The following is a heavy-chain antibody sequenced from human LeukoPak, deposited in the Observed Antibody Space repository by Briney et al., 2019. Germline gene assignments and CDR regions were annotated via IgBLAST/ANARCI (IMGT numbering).Heavy chain of an antibody. CDR2: IKEDATES. CDR3: VRDRGWYHFDL. Sequence: GGSLRLSCAASGFTFSSYWMTWIRQAPGKGLEWVAHIKEDATESRSADSVKGRFTISRDNTKNSLFLQLNSLRAEDTAVYYCVRDRGWYHFDLWGQGTLVTVS. V-gene: IGHV3-7*01. CDR1: GFTFSSYW. J-gene: IGHJ4*02. D-gene: IGHD3-10*01.